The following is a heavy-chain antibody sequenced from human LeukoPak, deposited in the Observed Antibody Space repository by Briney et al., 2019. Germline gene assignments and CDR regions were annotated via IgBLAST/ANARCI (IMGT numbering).Heavy chain of an antibody. CDR1: GFTFSSYW. V-gene: IGHV3-7*01. J-gene: IGHJ5*02. D-gene: IGHD3-22*01. CDR3: AREGSSGYTNWFDP. Sequence: GGPLRLSCAASGFTFSSYWMSWVRQAPGKGLEWVANIKQDGSEKYYVDSVKGRFTISRDNAKNSLYLQMNSLRAEDTAVYYCAREGSSGYTNWFDPWGQGTLVTVSS. CDR2: IKQDGSEK.